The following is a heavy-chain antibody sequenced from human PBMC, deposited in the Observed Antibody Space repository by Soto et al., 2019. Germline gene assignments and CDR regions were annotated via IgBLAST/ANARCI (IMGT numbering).Heavy chain of an antibody. V-gene: IGHV3-73*01. Sequence: GGSLRLSCAASGFTFSGSAMHWVRQASGKGLEWVGRIRSKANSYATAYAASVKGRFTISRDDSKNTAYLQMNSLKTEDMAVYYCTRYCSSTSCYDDFDIWGQGTRVTVSS. J-gene: IGHJ3*02. D-gene: IGHD2-2*01. CDR2: IRSKANSYAT. CDR1: GFTFSGSA. CDR3: TRYCSSTSCYDDFDI.